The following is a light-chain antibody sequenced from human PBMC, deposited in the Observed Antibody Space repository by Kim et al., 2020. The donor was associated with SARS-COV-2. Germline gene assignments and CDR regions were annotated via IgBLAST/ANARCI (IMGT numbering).Light chain of an antibody. CDR3: QSYNSAPQN. Sequence: SASIGDRVTVTCRASQGIRDYVAWYQQKPGEVPKLLIFAASTLRSGVPSRFSGGSSGTDFTLTISSLQPEDVATYYCQSYNSAPQNFGEGTKLEI. CDR2: AAS. CDR1: QGIRDY. V-gene: IGKV1-27*01. J-gene: IGKJ2*01.